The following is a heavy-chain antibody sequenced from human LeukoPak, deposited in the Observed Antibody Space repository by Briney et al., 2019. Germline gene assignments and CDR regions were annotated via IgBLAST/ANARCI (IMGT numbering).Heavy chain of an antibody. CDR1: EFTFSSYW. CDR2: IKEDGSEK. Sequence: GGSLGLSGTASEFTFSSYWMTGVRQAPGKGLDWLSNIKEDGSEKFYVDSVKGRFTISRDNARNSLYLQMNSLRAEDTAVYYCARDRNYGSSEIYYYAFDIWGQGTMVTVSS. J-gene: IGHJ3*02. V-gene: IGHV3-7*01. CDR3: ARDRNYGSSEIYYYAFDI. D-gene: IGHD3-10*01.